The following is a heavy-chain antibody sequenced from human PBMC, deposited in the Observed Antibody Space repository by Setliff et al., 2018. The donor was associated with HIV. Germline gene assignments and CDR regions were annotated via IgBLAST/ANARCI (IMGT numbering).Heavy chain of an antibody. CDR3: ARGGSYTSRYYYYYMDV. D-gene: IGHD2-2*01. CDR2: ISPYDAAR. CDR1: GYTFTNNF. V-gene: IGHV1-2*02. J-gene: IGHJ6*03. Sequence: ASVKVSCKASGYTFTNNFIHWVRQAPGQGLEWMGWISPYDAARKISQKFRGRVSLTTDTSINTAYMELGGLHSDDTAVYYCARGGSYTSRYYYYYMDVWGKGTTVTVSS.